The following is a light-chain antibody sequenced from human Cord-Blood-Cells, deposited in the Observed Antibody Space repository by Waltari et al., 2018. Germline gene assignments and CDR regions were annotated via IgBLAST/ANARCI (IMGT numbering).Light chain of an antibody. J-gene: IGKJ2*01. Sequence: DIQMTQSPSSLSASVGDRVNITWRASQSISSYLNWYQQKPGKAPKLLIYAASSLQSGVPSRFSGSGSGTDFTLTISSLQPEDFSTYYCQQSYSTPYTFGQGTKLEIK. V-gene: IGKV1-39*01. CDR2: AAS. CDR1: QSISSY. CDR3: QQSYSTPYT.